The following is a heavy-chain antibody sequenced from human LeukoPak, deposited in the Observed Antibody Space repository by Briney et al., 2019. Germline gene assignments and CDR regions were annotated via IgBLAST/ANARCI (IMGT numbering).Heavy chain of an antibody. Sequence: PGGSLRLSCAASGFTFSTYSMNWVRQAPGQGLEWVSYISSSGSTKYYADSVKGRFTISRDNARNSLYLQMNSLRAEDTAVYFCARGGLSIMGYWGQGTLVTVSS. CDR1: GFTFSTYS. CDR2: ISSSGSTK. D-gene: IGHD2/OR15-2a*01. CDR3: ARGGLSIMGY. V-gene: IGHV3-48*01. J-gene: IGHJ4*02.